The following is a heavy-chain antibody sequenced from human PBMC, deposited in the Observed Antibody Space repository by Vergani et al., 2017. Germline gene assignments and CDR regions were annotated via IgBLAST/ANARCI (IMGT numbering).Heavy chain of an antibody. V-gene: IGHV3-21*01. CDR2: ISSSSSYI. Sequence: EVQLVESGGGLVKPGGSLRLSCAASGFTFSSYSMNWVRQAPGKGLEWVSSISSSSSYIYYADSVKGRFTISRDNAKNSLYLQMNSLRAEDTAVYYCAREGGSPVFAGYYYMDVWGKGTTVTVSS. CDR1: GFTFSSYS. CDR3: AREGGSPVFAGYYYMDV. J-gene: IGHJ6*03. D-gene: IGHD3-16*01.